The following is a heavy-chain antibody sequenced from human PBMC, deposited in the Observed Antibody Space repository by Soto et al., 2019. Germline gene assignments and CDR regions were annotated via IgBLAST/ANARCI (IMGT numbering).Heavy chain of an antibody. J-gene: IGHJ5*02. CDR1: GFTVSSNY. Sequence: EVQLVETGGGLIQPGGSLRLSCAASGFTVSSNYMSWVRQAPGKGLEWVSVIYSGGSTYYADSVKGRFTISRDNSKNTLYRQMNSLRAEDTAVYYCERVQVAASGTFSANWFDPWGQGALVTVSS. CDR3: ERVQVAASGTFSANWFDP. V-gene: IGHV3-53*02. D-gene: IGHD6-13*01. CDR2: IYSGGST.